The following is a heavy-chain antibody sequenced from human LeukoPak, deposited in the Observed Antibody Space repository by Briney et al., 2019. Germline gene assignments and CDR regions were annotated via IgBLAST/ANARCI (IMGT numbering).Heavy chain of an antibody. CDR1: GGSIRSSSYY. CDR3: ASGVTTFDY. V-gene: IGHV4-39*07. J-gene: IGHJ4*02. CDR2: INHSGST. D-gene: IGHD1-14*01. Sequence: KPSETLSLTCTVSGGSIRSSSYYWGWIRQPPGKGLEWIGEINHSGSTNYNPSLKSRVTISVDTSKNQFSLKLSSVTAADTAVYYCASGVTTFDYWGQGTLVTVSS.